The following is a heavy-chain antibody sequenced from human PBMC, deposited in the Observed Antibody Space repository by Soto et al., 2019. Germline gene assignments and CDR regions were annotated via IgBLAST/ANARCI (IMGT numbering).Heavy chain of an antibody. CDR2: ISHDGGKK. V-gene: IGHV3-30*18. CDR3: AKDLGRGYRYLDV. J-gene: IGHJ6*02. D-gene: IGHD5-18*01. Sequence: GGSPRLSCAASGFTFNNHGMHWVRQAPGKGLEWVAVISHDGGKKYYVDSVKGRFTLARDNSKNTLFLQMNSLSTEDTAVYYCAKDLGRGYRYLDVWGQGTKVTVYS. CDR1: GFTFNNHG.